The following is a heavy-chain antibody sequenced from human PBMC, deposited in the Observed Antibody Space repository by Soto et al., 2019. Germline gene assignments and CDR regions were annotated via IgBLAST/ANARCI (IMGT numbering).Heavy chain of an antibody. D-gene: IGHD1-26*01. CDR1: GFTFSSYT. CDR3: ARVKVGVTGWRHFDH. J-gene: IGHJ4*02. V-gene: IGHV3-21*01. CDR2: IGHSRTYI. Sequence: ESVGGLVKPGGSLRLSCAASGFTFSSYTFAWVRQAPGEGLEWVSSIGHSRTYIYYADSMKGRFTVSRDNDNNSLFLQMDSLRVEDTAVYYCARVKVGVTGWRHFDHWGQGALVTVSS.